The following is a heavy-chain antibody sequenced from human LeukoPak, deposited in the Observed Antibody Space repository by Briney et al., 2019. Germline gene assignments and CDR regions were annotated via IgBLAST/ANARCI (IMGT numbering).Heavy chain of an antibody. D-gene: IGHD3-9*01. CDR3: AKWGDYDILTGYYDSDY. Sequence: GGSLRLSCAASGFTFSNYAMSWVRQAPGKGLEWVSAIVGSGGSTYYADSVKGRFTISRDNPKNTQYLQMNSLRAEDTAVYYCAKWGDYDILTGYYDSDYWGQGTLVTVSS. V-gene: IGHV3-23*01. CDR2: IVGSGGST. CDR1: GFTFSNYA. J-gene: IGHJ4*02.